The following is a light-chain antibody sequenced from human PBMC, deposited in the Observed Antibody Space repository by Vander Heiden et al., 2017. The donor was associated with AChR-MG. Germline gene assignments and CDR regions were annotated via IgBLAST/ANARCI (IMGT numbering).Light chain of an antibody. J-gene: IGKJ4*01. V-gene: IGKV3-15*01. CDR2: GAS. CDR3: QQYNNWPPLT. Sequence: EIAMTQAPAPLSVPPGGRAARTCRASRSVSSNYAWYQQKPGQTPRLLINGASTRATGIPARCSGSGSGTEVTLTISSLQSDDVAVYYCQQYNNWPPLTFGGGTKVEIK. CDR1: RSVSSN.